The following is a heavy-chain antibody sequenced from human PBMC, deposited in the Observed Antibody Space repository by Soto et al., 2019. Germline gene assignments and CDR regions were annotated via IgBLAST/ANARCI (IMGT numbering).Heavy chain of an antibody. CDR2: INTYNGNT. Sequence: QVQLVQSGAEVKNPGASVKVSCKASGYTFTRYGIGWARQAPGQGLEWMGWINTYNGNTNYAQNVQGRVTLTTDTSTSKASMELRSMRSNDTAIYYCAMVYVDVTPSPQDVCGQGTTVSVSS. J-gene: IGHJ6*02. D-gene: IGHD2-8*01. CDR1: GYTFTRYG. CDR3: AMVYVDVTPSPQDV. V-gene: IGHV1-18*01.